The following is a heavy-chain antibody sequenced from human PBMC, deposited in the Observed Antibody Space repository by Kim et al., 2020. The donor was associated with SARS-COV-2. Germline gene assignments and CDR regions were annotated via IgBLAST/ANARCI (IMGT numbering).Heavy chain of an antibody. V-gene: IGHV1-18*01. CDR3: ARDIDGTNWYEIDY. D-gene: IGHD1-1*01. CDR1: GHSFTSFG. J-gene: IGHJ4*01. CDR2: ISTYSGNT. Sequence: ASVKVSCTASGHSFTSFGINWVRQAPGQGLEWIGWISTYSGNTNFALKFHDRVSMTTDTSTATAYMDLSRLTSDDTAVYFCARDIDGTNWYEIDYWGPGTLVTVSS.